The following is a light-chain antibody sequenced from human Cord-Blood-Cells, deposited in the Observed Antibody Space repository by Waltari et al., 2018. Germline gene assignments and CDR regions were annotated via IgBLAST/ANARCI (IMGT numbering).Light chain of an antibody. Sequence: QSALTQPRPVSGSPGQSVTIPCPGTTRHGGGSNCVSWYQQHPGKAPKLMIYDVSKRPSGVLDRFSGSKSGNTASLTISGLQAEDEADYYCCSYAGSYTYVVFGGGTKLTVL. J-gene: IGLJ2*01. V-gene: IGLV2-11*01. CDR2: DVS. CDR3: CSYAGSYTYVV. CDR1: TRHGGGSNC.